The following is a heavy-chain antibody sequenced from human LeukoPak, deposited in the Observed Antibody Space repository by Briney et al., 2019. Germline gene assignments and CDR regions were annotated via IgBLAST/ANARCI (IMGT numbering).Heavy chain of an antibody. V-gene: IGHV1-69*13. Sequence: GASVKVSCKASGGTFSSYAISWVRQAPGQGLEWMGGIIPIFGTANYAQKFQGRVTITADESTSTAYMELSSLRSEDTAVYYCARDPLWFGESEGPWGQGTLVTVSS. CDR1: GGTFSSYA. J-gene: IGHJ5*02. CDR3: ARDPLWFGESEGP. D-gene: IGHD3-10*01. CDR2: IIPIFGTA.